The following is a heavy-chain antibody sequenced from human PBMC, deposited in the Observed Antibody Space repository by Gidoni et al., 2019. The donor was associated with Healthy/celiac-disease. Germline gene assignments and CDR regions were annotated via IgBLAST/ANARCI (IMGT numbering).Heavy chain of an antibody. D-gene: IGHD3-22*01. J-gene: IGHJ5*02. CDR2: IYYSGST. V-gene: IGHV4-39*01. CDR1: GGSISSSSYY. CDR3: AITKGPTDDYYDSSGYSNWFDP. Sequence: QLQLQESGPGLVKPSETLSLTCTVSGGSISSSSYYWGWIRQPPGKGLEWIGSIYYSGSTYYNPSLKSRVTISVDTSKNQFSLKLSSVTAADTAVYYCAITKGPTDDYYDSSGYSNWFDPWGQGTLVTVSS.